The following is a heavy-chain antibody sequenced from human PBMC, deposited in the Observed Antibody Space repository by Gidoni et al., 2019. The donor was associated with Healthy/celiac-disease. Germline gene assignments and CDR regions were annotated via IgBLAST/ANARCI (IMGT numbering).Heavy chain of an antibody. CDR3: AKDGRVSGSCRGPCLDDY. CDR2: ISGSGGST. J-gene: IGHJ4*02. CDR1: RFPFSSSA. D-gene: IGHD1-26*01. V-gene: IGHV3-23*01. Sequence: EVQLLESGGGLVQPGGSLRLSCAASRFPFSSSAMSWVRQAPGKGLEWVSAISGSGGSTYYADSVKGRFTISRDNSKNTLYLQMNSLRAEDTAVYYCAKDGRVSGSCRGPCLDDYWGQGTLVTVSS.